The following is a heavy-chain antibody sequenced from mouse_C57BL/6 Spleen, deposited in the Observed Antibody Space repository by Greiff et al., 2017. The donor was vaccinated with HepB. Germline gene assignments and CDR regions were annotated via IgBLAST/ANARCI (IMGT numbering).Heavy chain of an antibody. J-gene: IGHJ3*01. CDR1: GFTFSDYG. CDR3: ARDDYDEDWFAY. D-gene: IGHD2-4*01. Sequence: EVQLVESGGGLVKPGGSLKLSCAASGFTFSDYGMHWVRQAPEKGLEWVAYISSGSSTIYYADTVKGRFTISRDNTKNTLFLQMSSLRSEDTAMYYWARDDYDEDWFAYWGQGTLVTVSA. V-gene: IGHV5-17*01. CDR2: ISSGSSTI.